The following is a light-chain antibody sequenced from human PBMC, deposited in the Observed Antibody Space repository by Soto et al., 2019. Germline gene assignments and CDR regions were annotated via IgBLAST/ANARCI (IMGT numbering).Light chain of an antibody. CDR3: QQRSNWPPGIT. Sequence: EIVMSQSPATLSVYPGERATLSSTASQSVSSNLAWYQQKPGQAPRLLIYGASTRATGIPARFSGSRSGAEFTLTINSLQSEDFAVYYCQQRSNWPPGITFGQRTLLEIK. V-gene: IGKV3-15*01. CDR2: GAS. J-gene: IGKJ5*01. CDR1: QSVSSN.